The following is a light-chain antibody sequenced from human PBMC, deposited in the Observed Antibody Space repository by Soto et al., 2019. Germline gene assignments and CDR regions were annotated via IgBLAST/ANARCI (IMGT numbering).Light chain of an antibody. Sequence: IQLTQSPSSLSASVGDRVTITCQASQDIDKNLNWYQQKPGKAPKLLIYDASSLQTGVPSRFSGSGSATDFTFTISSRQPEDIATYYCQQYDNLLPITFGQGTRLEIK. V-gene: IGKV1-33*01. J-gene: IGKJ5*01. CDR3: QQYDNLLPIT. CDR1: QDIDKN. CDR2: DAS.